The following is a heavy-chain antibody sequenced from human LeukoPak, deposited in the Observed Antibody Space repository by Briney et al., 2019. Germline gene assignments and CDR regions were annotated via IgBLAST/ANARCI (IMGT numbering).Heavy chain of an antibody. CDR3: ARGAPTYYYDSSGYHCFDY. D-gene: IGHD3-22*01. CDR2: IYPGGSDT. Sequence: GESLKISCKGSGYSFTSYWIGWVRQMPGKGLEWMGIIYPGGSDTRYSPSFQGQVTISADKSISTAYLQWSSLKASDTAMYYCARGAPTYYYDSSGYHCFDYWGQGTLVTVSS. J-gene: IGHJ4*02. V-gene: IGHV5-51*01. CDR1: GYSFTSYW.